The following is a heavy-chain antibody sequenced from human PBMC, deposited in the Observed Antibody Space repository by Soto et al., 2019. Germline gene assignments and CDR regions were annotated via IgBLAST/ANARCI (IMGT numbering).Heavy chain of an antibody. CDR3: ARRTVTTSMIVVAITSDYGMDV. V-gene: IGHV3-7*01. J-gene: IGHJ6*02. Sequence: GGSLRLSCAASGFTFSSYWMSWVRQAPGKGLEWVANIKQDGSEKYYVDSVKGRFTISRDNAKNSLYLQMNSLRAEDTAVYYCARRTVTTSMIVVAITSDYGMDVWGQGTTVTVSS. CDR1: GFTFSSYW. D-gene: IGHD3-22*01. CDR2: IKQDGSEK.